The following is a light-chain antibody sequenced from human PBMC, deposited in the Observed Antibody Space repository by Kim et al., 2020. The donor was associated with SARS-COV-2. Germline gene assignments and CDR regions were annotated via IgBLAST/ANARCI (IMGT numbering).Light chain of an antibody. V-gene: IGLV6-57*01. CDR1: SGSIASNF. CDR3: QSYDATNQV. Sequence: GKTVTISCTRSSGSIASNFVQWYQQRPGSSPTIVIYEDYQRPSGVPDRFAGSIDRSANSASLTISGLKTEDEADYYCQSYDATNQVFGGGTKLTVL. CDR2: EDY. J-gene: IGLJ3*02.